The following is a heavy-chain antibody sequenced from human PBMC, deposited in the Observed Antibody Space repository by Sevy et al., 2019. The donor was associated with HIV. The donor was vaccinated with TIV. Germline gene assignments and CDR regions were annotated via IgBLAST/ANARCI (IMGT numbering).Heavy chain of an antibody. CDR3: AHGTFGRFES. V-gene: IGHV3-7*01. CDR1: GFTFSANW. J-gene: IGHJ4*02. Sequence: GGSLRLSCAASGFTFSANWMNWVRQAPGKGLEWVANIKADGSDKYYVDSVEGRFIISRDNAKNLLFLQMNSLRVGDTAVYYCAHGTFGRFESWGQGTLVTVSS. CDR2: IKADGSDK. D-gene: IGHD3-16*01.